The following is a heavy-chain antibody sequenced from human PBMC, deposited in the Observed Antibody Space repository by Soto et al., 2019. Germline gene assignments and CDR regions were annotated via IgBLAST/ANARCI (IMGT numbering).Heavy chain of an antibody. CDR3: ARDIGYYYASSGSIAFDI. CDR2: ILYNGDT. V-gene: IGHV4-59*01. CDR1: GGSISDYY. Sequence: SSETLSLTCTVSGGSISDYYWSWIRQPPGKGLEWIGYILYNGDTKYNPSLKSRVTISVDTSKNQFSLKLSSVTAADTAIYYCARDIGYYYASSGSIAFDIWGQGTMVTVSS. J-gene: IGHJ3*02. D-gene: IGHD3-22*01.